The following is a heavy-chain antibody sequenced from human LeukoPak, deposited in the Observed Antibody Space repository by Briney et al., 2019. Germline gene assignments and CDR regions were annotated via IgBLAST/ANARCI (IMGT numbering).Heavy chain of an antibody. J-gene: IGHJ3*02. CDR1: GGSISAYY. CDR2: IYYSGST. Sequence: SETLSLTCTVSGGSISAYYWSWIRQSPGKGLEWVGSIYYSGSTNYNPSLKSRVTISVDTSKNQFSLELSSVTAADTAVYYCAVNLTRHTFDIWGQGTMVTVSS. V-gene: IGHV4-59*08. CDR3: AVNLTRHTFDI. D-gene: IGHD1-1*01.